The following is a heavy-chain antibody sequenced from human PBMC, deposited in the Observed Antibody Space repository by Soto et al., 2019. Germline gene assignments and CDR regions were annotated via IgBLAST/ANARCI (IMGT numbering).Heavy chain of an antibody. CDR2: IYYSGST. CDR1: GGSISSYY. CDR3: ARHPTVTEYYFDY. V-gene: IGHV4-59*08. D-gene: IGHD4-17*01. J-gene: IGHJ4*02. Sequence: SETLSVTWTVSGGSISSYYWSWIRQPPGKGLEWIGYIYYSGSTNYNPSLKSRVTISVDTSKNQFSLKLSSVTAADTAVYYCARHPTVTEYYFDYWGQGTLVTVSS.